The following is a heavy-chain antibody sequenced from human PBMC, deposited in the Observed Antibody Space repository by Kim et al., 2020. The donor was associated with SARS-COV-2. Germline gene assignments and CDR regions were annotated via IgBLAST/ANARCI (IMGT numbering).Heavy chain of an antibody. V-gene: IGHV3-74*01. J-gene: IGHJ5*02. CDR1: GFIFSNYW. D-gene: IGHD6-25*01. CDR3: VRGRAPRGPNDWFDL. Sequence: GGSLRLSCEASGFIFSNYWMHWVRQAPGKGLVWVSRSNSDGSSTNYADSVKGRFTFSSDSAKNTLYLQMYSLRAEDTAVYYCVRGRAPRGPNDWFDLRGQGTLVTVSS. CDR2: SNSDGSST.